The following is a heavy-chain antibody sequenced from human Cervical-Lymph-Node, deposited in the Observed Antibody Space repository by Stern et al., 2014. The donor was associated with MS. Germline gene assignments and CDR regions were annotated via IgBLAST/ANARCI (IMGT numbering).Heavy chain of an antibody. J-gene: IGHJ4*02. CDR1: GYTFTNYY. Sequence: QVQLMQSGPEVKKPGASVMVSCKTSGYTFTNYYIHWVRQAPGQGLEWMGIINPNGSVTASAQKFQGRLTMTRDTSTTPAYLRLITLTSEDTAMYYCTRAVGGVGREWGQGTLVFVSS. V-gene: IGHV1-46*01. CDR2: INPNGSVT. CDR3: TRAVGGVGRE. D-gene: IGHD3-16*01.